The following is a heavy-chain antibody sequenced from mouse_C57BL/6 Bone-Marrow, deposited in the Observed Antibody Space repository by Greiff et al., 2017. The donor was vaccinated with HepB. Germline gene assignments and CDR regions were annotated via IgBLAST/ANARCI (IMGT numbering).Heavy chain of an antibody. CDR3: VYSNYVGPYAMDY. CDR2: IYPGSGST. V-gene: IGHV1-55*01. Sequence: QVHVKQSGAELVKPGASVKMSCKASGYTFTSYWITWVKQRPGQGLEWIGDIYPGSGSTNYNEKFKSKATLTVDTSSSTAYMQLSSLTSEDSAVYYCVYSNYVGPYAMDYWGQGTSVTVSS. D-gene: IGHD2-5*01. J-gene: IGHJ4*01. CDR1: GYTFTSYW.